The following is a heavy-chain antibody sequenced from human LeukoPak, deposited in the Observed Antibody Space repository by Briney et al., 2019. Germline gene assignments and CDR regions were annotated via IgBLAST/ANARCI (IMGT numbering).Heavy chain of an antibody. CDR3: ARGDDEAAAGLPLDY. V-gene: IGHV3-53*01. Sequence: GGSLRLSCAASGFTVSSNYMSWVRQAPGKGLEWVSVIYSGGSTYYADSVKGRFTISRDNSKNTLYLQMDSLRAEDTAVYYCARGDDEAAAGLPLDYWGQGTLVTVSS. CDR1: GFTVSSNY. J-gene: IGHJ4*02. CDR2: IYSGGST. D-gene: IGHD6-13*01.